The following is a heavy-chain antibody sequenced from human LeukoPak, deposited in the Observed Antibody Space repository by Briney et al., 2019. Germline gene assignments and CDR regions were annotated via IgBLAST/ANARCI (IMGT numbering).Heavy chain of an antibody. CDR3: ARAPGYYSNPFFDY. D-gene: IGHD4-11*01. V-gene: IGHV3-33*01. CDR2: IWYDGSNK. CDR1: GFTFSSYG. J-gene: IGHJ4*02. Sequence: GGSLRLSCAASGFTFSSYGMHWVRQAPGKGLEWVAVIWYDGSNKYYADSVKGRFTISRDNSKNTLYLQMSSLRAEDTAVYYCARAPGYYSNPFFDYWGRGTLVTVSS.